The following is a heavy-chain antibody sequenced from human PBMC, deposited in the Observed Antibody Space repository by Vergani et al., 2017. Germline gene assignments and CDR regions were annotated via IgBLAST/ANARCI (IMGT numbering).Heavy chain of an antibody. Sequence: EVQLVQSGAEVKKPGESVKISCQISGYSFTNYWIGWVRQMPGKGLEWMGIIHPADSDTRYSPSFQGQVTISVDKSISTAYLQRSSLRASDSAMYYCARLXGRDSSGSKYFDYWVQGTLVTVSA. J-gene: IGHJ4*02. CDR1: GYSFTNYW. V-gene: IGHV5-51*01. CDR3: ARLXGRDSSGSKYFDY. CDR2: IHPADSDT. D-gene: IGHD3-22*01.